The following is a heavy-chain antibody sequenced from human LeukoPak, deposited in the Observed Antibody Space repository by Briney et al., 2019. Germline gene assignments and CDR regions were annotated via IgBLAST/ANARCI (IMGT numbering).Heavy chain of an antibody. V-gene: IGHV1-69*13. D-gene: IGHD3-22*01. CDR3: ARGVHVRKYDSNQNCFDP. J-gene: IGHJ5*02. CDR1: GGTFSSYA. Sequence: SVKVSCKASGGTFSSYAISWVRQAPGQGLEWMGGIIPIFGTANYAQKFQGRVTITADESTSTAFMELSSLRSEDTAVYYCARGVHVRKYDSNQNCFDPWGQGTLVTVSS. CDR2: IIPIFGTA.